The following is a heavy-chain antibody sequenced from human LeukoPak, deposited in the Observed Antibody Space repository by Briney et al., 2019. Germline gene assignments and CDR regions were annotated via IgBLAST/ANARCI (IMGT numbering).Heavy chain of an antibody. V-gene: IGHV3-23*01. CDR1: TFTFSSNA. D-gene: IGHD6-13*01. J-gene: IGHJ4*02. CDR2: ISGRGDST. CDR3: ARAVAVGGTSWFDY. Sequence: GGSLRLSGAASTFTFSSNAMSGGPPAPGKGLKGGSTISGRGDSTYYAASVKGRFTISSANAKNSLFLQMNSLSDEATAVYYCARAVAVGGTSWFDYWGQGTLVTVSS.